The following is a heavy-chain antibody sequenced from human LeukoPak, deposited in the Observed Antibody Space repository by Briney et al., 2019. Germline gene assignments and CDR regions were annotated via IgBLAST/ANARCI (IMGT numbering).Heavy chain of an antibody. J-gene: IGHJ6*03. V-gene: IGHV3-53*01. CDR2: IYSGGST. CDR3: ARGHVPSDYYYMDV. CDR1: GFTVSSNY. Sequence: GGSLRLSCAASGFTVSSNYMSWVRRARGEGLEWVSVIYSGGSTYYADSVKGRFTISRDNSKNTLYLQMNSLRAEDTAVYYCARGHVPSDYYYMDVWGKGTTVTISS. D-gene: IGHD1-26*01.